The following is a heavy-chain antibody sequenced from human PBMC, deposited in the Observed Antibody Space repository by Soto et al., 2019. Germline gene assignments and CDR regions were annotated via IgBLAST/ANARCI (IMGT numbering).Heavy chain of an antibody. V-gene: IGHV3-21*01. D-gene: IGHD3-9*01. J-gene: IGHJ4*02. CDR1: GFTFSSYE. CDR2: ISSSSSYI. Sequence: PGGSLRLSCAASGFTFSSYEMNWVRQAPGKGLEWVSSISSSSSYIYYADSVKGRFTISGDNAKNSLYLQMNSLRAEDTAVYYCARFLTGYLTYYFDYWGQGTLVTVSS. CDR3: ARFLTGYLTYYFDY.